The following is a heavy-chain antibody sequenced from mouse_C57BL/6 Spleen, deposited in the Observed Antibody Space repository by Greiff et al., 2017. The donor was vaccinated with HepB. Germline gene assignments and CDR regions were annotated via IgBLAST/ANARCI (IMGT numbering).Heavy chain of an antibody. CDR2: FYPGSGSI. CDR3: ARHDLDYGSRSAMDY. Sequence: VKLMESGAELVKPGASVKLSCKASGYTFTEYTIHWVKQRSGQGLEWIGWFYPGSGSIKYNEKFKDKATLTADKSSSTVYMELSRLTSEDSAVYFCARHDLDYGSRSAMDYWGQGTSVTVSS. D-gene: IGHD1-1*01. CDR1: GYTFTEYT. J-gene: IGHJ4*01. V-gene: IGHV1-62-2*01.